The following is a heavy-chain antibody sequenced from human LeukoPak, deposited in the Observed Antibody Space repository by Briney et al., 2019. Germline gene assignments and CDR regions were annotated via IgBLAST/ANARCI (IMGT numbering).Heavy chain of an antibody. CDR3: ARGVFGVVIIPGAFDI. CDR2: IYHSGST. D-gene: IGHD3-3*01. V-gene: IGHV4-38-2*02. J-gene: IGHJ3*02. CDR1: GYSINNGYY. Sequence: TSETLSLTCTVSGYSINNGYYWGWIRQPPGKGLEWIGSIYHSGSTYYKPSLKSRVTISVDTSKNQFSLKLSSVTAADTAVYYCARGVFGVVIIPGAFDIWGQGTMVTVSS.